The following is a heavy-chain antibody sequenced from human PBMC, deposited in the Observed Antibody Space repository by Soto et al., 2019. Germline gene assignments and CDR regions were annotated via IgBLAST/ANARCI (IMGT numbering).Heavy chain of an antibody. V-gene: IGHV4-39*01. CDR2: IYYSGST. Sequence: SETLSLTYTVSGGSISSSSYYWGWIRQPPGKGLEWIGSIYYSGSTYYNPSLKSRVTISVDTSKNQFSLKLSSVTAADTAVYYCARRLDESYYYYGMEVWGKGTTVT. CDR3: ARRLDESYYYYGMEV. CDR1: GGSISSSSYY. J-gene: IGHJ6*04.